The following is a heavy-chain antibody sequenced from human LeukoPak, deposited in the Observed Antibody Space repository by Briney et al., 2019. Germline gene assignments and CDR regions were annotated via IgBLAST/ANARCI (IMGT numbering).Heavy chain of an antibody. CDR1: GGSISSYY. J-gene: IGHJ4*02. D-gene: IGHD1-26*01. V-gene: IGHV4-4*07. CDR3: ARDRGSYLDPYYFDY. Sequence: PSETLSLTCTVSGGSISSYYWSWIRQPAGKGLEWIGRIYTSGSTNYNPSLKSRVTMSVDTSKNQFSLKLSSVTAADTAVYYCARDRGSYLDPYYFDYWGQGTLVTVSS. CDR2: IYTSGST.